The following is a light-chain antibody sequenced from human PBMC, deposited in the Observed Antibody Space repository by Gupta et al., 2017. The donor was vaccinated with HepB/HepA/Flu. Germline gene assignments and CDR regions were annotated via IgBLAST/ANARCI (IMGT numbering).Light chain of an antibody. J-gene: IGKJ3*01. CDR1: QSVTRTY. CDR2: GTS. V-gene: IGKV3-20*01. Sequence: EVVLTQSPGTLSLSPGERATLSCRASQSVTRTYLGWYQQKPGQAPRLLIYGTSKRATGIPDRFSGSGSGTEFTLSISRLEPEDFAVYYCQQDGYSPLTFGHGTKVEIK. CDR3: QQDGYSPLT.